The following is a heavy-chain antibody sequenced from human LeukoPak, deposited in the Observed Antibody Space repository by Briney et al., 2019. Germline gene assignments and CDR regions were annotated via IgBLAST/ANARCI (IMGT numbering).Heavy chain of an antibody. CDR2: ISKNGDDT. CDR1: GFTFSDYP. CDR3: VQVGSNYYLN. D-gene: IGHD4-11*01. V-gene: IGHV3-64D*06. J-gene: IGHJ4*02. Sequence: GGSLRLSCSASGFTFSDYPMHWVRQTPGKGLEYVSAISKNGDDTYYADSVKGRFTISRDNSKNTLYLQMSSLRTEDAVVFYCVQVGSNYYLNWGQGTLVIVSS.